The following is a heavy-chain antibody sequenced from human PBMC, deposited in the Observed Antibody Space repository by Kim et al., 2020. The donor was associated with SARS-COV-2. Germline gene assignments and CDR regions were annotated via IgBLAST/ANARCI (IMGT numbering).Heavy chain of an antibody. CDR2: IYSGGST. D-gene: IGHD3-3*01. CDR3: AREVSRFGTIFGVVTHLDV. J-gene: IGHJ6*02. Sequence: GGSLRLSCAASGFTVSSNYMSWVRQAPGKGLECVSVIYSGGSTYYADSVKGRFTISRDNSKNTLYLQMNSLRAEDTAVYYCAREVSRFGTIFGVVTHLDVWGQGTTVTVSS. CDR1: GFTVSSNY. V-gene: IGHV3-53*01.